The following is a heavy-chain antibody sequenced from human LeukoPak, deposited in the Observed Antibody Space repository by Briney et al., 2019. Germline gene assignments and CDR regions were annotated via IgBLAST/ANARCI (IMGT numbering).Heavy chain of an antibody. CDR1: GYTFTSYY. J-gene: IGHJ5*02. Sequence: GASVKVSCKASGYTFTSYYMHWVRQAPGQGLEWMGIINPSGGSTSYAQKFQGRVTMTRDTSTSTVYMELSSLRSEDTAVYYCAKEIMGDIVVVPAAMSSFDPWGQGTLVTVSS. V-gene: IGHV1-46*01. D-gene: IGHD2-2*01. CDR3: AKEIMGDIVVVPAAMSSFDP. CDR2: INPSGGST.